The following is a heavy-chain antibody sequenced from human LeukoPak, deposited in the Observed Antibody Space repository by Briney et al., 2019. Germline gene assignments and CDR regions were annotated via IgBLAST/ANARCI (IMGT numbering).Heavy chain of an antibody. Sequence: GGSLRLSCAASGFTFSSYSMNWVRQAPGKGLEWVSSITSSSSYIYYADSVKGRFTISRDNAKNSLYLQMNSLRAEDTAVYYCARDCGILRIDCGDSLDIWGQGTMVTVSS. J-gene: IGHJ3*02. V-gene: IGHV3-21*04. CDR3: ARDCGILRIDCGDSLDI. CDR1: GFTFSSYS. D-gene: IGHD2-21*01. CDR2: ITSSSSYI.